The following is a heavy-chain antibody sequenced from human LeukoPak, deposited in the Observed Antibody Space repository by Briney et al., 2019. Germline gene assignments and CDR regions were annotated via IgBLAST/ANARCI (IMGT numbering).Heavy chain of an antibody. V-gene: IGHV3-20*04. D-gene: IGHD3-9*01. CDR3: AREPNYNILTGPSGAFDI. Sequence: GGSLRLSCAASGFTFDDYGMSWVRQAPGKGLEWVSGINWNGGSTGYADSVKGRFTISRDNAKNSLYLQMNSLRAEDTAVYYCAREPNYNILTGPSGAFDIWGQGTMVTVSS. CDR1: GFTFDDYG. CDR2: INWNGGST. J-gene: IGHJ3*02.